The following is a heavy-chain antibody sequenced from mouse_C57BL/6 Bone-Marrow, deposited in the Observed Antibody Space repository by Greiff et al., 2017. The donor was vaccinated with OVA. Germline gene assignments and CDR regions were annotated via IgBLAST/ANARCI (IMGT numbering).Heavy chain of an antibody. Sequence: QVQLQQSGAELVKPGASVKLSCKASGYTFTSYWMQWVKQRPGQGLEWIGEIDPSDSYTNYNQKFKGKATLTVDTSSSTAYMQLSSLTSEDSAVYYCARSTMVTTWYFDVWGTGTTVTVSS. J-gene: IGHJ1*03. V-gene: IGHV1-50*01. CDR2: IDPSDSYT. CDR3: ARSTMVTTWYFDV. CDR1: GYTFTSYW. D-gene: IGHD2-2*01.